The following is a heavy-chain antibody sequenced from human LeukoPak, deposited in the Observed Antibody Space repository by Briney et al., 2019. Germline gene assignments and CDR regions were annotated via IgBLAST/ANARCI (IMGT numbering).Heavy chain of an antibody. J-gene: IGHJ6*02. CDR3: ASKDSGYDDREYGMDV. CDR1: GGSISSYC. V-gene: IGHV4-59*01. CDR2: IYYSGST. Sequence: PSETLSLTCTVSGGSISSYCWSWIRQPPGKGLEWIGYIYYSGSTNYNPSLKSRVTISVDTSKNQFSLKLSSVTAADTAVYYCASKDSGYDDREYGMDVWGQGTTVTVSS. D-gene: IGHD5-12*01.